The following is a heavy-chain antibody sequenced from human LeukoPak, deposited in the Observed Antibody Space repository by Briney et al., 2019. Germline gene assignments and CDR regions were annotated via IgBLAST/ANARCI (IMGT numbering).Heavy chain of an antibody. V-gene: IGHV3-33*01. Sequence: GRSLRLSCAASGFTFSSYGMHWVRQAPGKGLEWVAVIWYDGSNKYYADSVKGRFTISRDNSKNTLYLRMNSLRAEDTAVYYCARDSGSYYVEFDYWGQGTLVTVSS. D-gene: IGHD1-26*01. CDR3: ARDSGSYYVEFDY. J-gene: IGHJ4*02. CDR1: GFTFSSYG. CDR2: IWYDGSNK.